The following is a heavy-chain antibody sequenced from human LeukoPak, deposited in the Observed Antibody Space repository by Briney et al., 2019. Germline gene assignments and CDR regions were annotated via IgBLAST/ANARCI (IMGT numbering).Heavy chain of an antibody. CDR3: ARGVYDSSGYSSYYYYGMDV. Sequence: GASVKVSCKASGYTFTSYYMHWVRQAPGQGLEWMGIINPSGGSTSYAQKFQGRVTMTRDTSTSTVYMELSSLRSEDTAVYYCARGVYDSSGYSSYYYYGMDVWGQGTTVTVSS. CDR2: INPSGGST. J-gene: IGHJ6*02. V-gene: IGHV1-46*01. CDR1: GYTFTSYY. D-gene: IGHD3-22*01.